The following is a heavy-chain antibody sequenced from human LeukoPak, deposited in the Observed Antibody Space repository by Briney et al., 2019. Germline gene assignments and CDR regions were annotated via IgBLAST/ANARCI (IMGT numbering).Heavy chain of an antibody. CDR3: ASRHGDSGSSNC. V-gene: IGHV4-61*01. Sequence: SETLSLTCSVSGASVSSGSYYWSWIWQPPEKGLEWIGYIYYSGSTNYNPSLKSRVTISLDTSKNQFSLRLSSVTAADAAVYYCASRHGDSGSSNCWGQGALVTVSS. D-gene: IGHD3-10*01. J-gene: IGHJ4*02. CDR1: GASVSSGSYY. CDR2: IYYSGST.